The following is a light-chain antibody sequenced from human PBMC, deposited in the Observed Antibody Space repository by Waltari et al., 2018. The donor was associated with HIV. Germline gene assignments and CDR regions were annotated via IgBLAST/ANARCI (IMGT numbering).Light chain of an antibody. CDR1: SSDVGGYNY. J-gene: IGLJ1*01. CDR2: EVS. V-gene: IGLV2-8*01. Sequence: QSALTQPPSASGSPGQSVTISCTGTSSDVGGYNYVSWYQHHPGKAPKLMIYEVSKRPSGVPDLLSGCKSGNTASLPVSGLQAEDEADNYSNSYVGSNNYIFGTGTKVTVL. CDR3: NSYVGSNNYI.